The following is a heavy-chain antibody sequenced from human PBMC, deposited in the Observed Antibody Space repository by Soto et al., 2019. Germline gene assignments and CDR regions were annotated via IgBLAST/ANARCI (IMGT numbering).Heavy chain of an antibody. CDR2: FDPEDGNT. Sequence: AASVKVSCKVSGYTLTGLSMRWVRQAPGKGLEWMGGFDPEDGNTNYAQKLQGRVTMTTDTSTSTAYMELRSLRSDDTAVYYCARGSDAFDIWGQGTMVTVSS. V-gene: IGHV1-24*01. CDR3: ARGSDAFDI. CDR1: GYTLTGLS. J-gene: IGHJ3*02.